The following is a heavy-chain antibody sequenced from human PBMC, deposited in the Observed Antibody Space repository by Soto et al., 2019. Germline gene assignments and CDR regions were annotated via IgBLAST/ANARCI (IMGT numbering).Heavy chain of an antibody. CDR1: GFTFNTFE. Sequence: EVQLLESGGGLVQPGGSLRLSCAASGFTFNTFEMSWVRQAPGRGLEWVSFISDDSSRTYYADAVKGRFTISGDNSKYTLYLQMNSLTAEDTAVYACVKGGWLDFWGQGTLVTVSS. CDR3: VKGGWLDF. J-gene: IGHJ5*01. V-gene: IGHV3-23*01. CDR2: ISDDSSRT. D-gene: IGHD3-16*01.